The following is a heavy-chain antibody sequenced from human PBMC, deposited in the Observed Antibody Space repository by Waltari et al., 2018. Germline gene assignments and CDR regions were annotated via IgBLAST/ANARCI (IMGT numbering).Heavy chain of an antibody. CDR2: IYPGDSDT. CDR3: ARPTISGYDSSGAFDI. V-gene: IGHV5-51*03. J-gene: IGHJ3*02. D-gene: IGHD5-12*01. Sequence: EVQLVQSGAAVEKPGESLTISCTGSGYSFTSSGIGWVGQMPGKGLEWMRIIYPGDSDTRYSPSFQGQVTISADKSISTAYLQWSSLKASDTAMYYCARPTISGYDSSGAFDIWGQGTMVTVSS. CDR1: GYSFTSSG.